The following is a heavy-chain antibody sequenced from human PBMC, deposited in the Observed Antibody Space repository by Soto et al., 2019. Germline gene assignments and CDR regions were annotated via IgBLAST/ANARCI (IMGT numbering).Heavy chain of an antibody. CDR1: GFTFSSYG. CDR3: ARASSSLRYFDWLAQGIDY. D-gene: IGHD3-9*01. V-gene: IGHV3-33*01. J-gene: IGHJ4*02. Sequence: PGGSLRLSCAASGFTFSSYGMHWVRQAPGKGLEWVAVIWYDGSNKYYADSVKGRFTISRDNSKNTLYLQMNSLRAEDTAVYYCARASSSLRYFDWLAQGIDYWGQGTLVTVSS. CDR2: IWYDGSNK.